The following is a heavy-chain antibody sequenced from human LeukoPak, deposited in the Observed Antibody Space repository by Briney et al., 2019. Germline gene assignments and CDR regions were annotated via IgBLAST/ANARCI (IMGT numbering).Heavy chain of an antibody. J-gene: IGHJ4*02. Sequence: ASVKVSCKTSGYTFATYFIHWVRQAPGQGLEWMGYIKPNSGVTNYAQKFRGRVTMTWDTSISTAYIELSGLTSDGTAIYYCARPTYCGSDCYFNFDYWGQGTLVTVSS. CDR1: GYTFATYF. V-gene: IGHV1-2*02. D-gene: IGHD2-21*02. CDR3: ARPTYCGSDCYFNFDY. CDR2: IKPNSGVT.